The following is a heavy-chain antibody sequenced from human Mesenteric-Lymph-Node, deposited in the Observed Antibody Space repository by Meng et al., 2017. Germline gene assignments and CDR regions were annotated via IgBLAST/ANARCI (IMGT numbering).Heavy chain of an antibody. V-gene: IGHV3-23*01. CDR3: ARDSSGSGSAHDY. CDR1: GFTFSSYA. CDR2: ISGSGGST. D-gene: IGHD3-10*01. J-gene: IGHJ4*02. Sequence: ESLKISCAASGFTFSSYAMSWVRQAPGKGLEWVSAISGSGGSTYYADSVKGRFTISRDNSKNTLYLQMNSLRAEDTAVYYCARDSSGSGSAHDYWGQGTLVTVSS.